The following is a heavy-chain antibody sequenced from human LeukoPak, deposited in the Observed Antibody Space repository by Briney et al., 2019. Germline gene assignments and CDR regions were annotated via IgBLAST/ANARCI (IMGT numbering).Heavy chain of an antibody. J-gene: IGHJ4*02. D-gene: IGHD5-12*01. V-gene: IGHV4-31*03. CDR2: IYYSGST. CDR3: ARVGYSGYDFDY. Sequence: SQTLSLTCTVSGGSISSGGYYWSWIRQHPGKGLEWIGYIYYSGSTYYNPSLKSRVTISVDTSKNQFSLKLSSVTAADTAVHYCARVGYSGYDFDYWGQGTLVTVSS. CDR1: GGSISSGGYY.